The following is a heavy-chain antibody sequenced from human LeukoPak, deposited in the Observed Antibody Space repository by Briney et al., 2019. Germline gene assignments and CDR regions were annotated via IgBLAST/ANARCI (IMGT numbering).Heavy chain of an antibody. CDR3: ARSLRYCSGGSCYWLYYFDY. CDR1: GGTSSSYA. D-gene: IGHD2-15*01. V-gene: IGHV1-69*05. CDR2: IIPIFGTA. J-gene: IGHJ4*02. Sequence: SVKVSCKASGGTSSSYAISWVRQAPGQGLEWMGRIIPIFGTANYAQKFQGRVTITTDESTSTAYMELSSLRSEDTAVYYCARSLRYCSGGSCYWLYYFDYWGQGTLVTVSS.